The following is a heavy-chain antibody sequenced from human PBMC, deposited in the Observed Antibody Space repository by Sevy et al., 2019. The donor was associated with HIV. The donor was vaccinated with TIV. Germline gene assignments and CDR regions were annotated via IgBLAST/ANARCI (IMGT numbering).Heavy chain of an antibody. D-gene: IGHD1-26*01. Sequence: SETLSLTCTVSGGSMTSLCWNWIRQPPGKGLEWIANIYDNGHIIYNPTLKSRVTLSLDTSKNQFSLRLSSVTAADTAMYYCAGENAWGRGYSWGQGSLVTVSS. J-gene: IGHJ4*02. CDR3: AGENAWGRGYS. CDR2: IYDNGHI. V-gene: IGHV4-59*08. CDR1: GGSMTSLC.